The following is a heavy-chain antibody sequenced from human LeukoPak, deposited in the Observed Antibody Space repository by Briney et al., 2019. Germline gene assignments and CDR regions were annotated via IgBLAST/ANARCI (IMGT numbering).Heavy chain of an antibody. CDR3: ARILTGYLRSFDY. CDR1: GFTFDDYG. CDR2: INWYGGST. Sequence: PGGSLRLSCAASGFTFDDYGMSWVRQAPGNGLEWVSGINWYGGSTGYADSVKGRFTISRDNAKNSLYLQMNSLRAEDTALYYCARILTGYLRSFDYWGQGTLVTVSS. V-gene: IGHV3-20*04. J-gene: IGHJ4*02. D-gene: IGHD3-9*01.